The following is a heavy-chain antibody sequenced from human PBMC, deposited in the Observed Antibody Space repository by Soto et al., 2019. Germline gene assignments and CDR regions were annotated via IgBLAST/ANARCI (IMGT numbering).Heavy chain of an antibody. CDR2: ISAYNGNT. CDR1: GYTFTSYG. Sequence: ASVKVSCKASGYTFTSYGISWVRQAPGQGLEWMGWISAYNGNTNYAQKLQGRVTMTTDTSTSTAYMELRSLRSDDTAVYYCARYGAAAAGTYYYYYYGMDVWGQGTTVTVSS. J-gene: IGHJ6*02. D-gene: IGHD6-13*01. V-gene: IGHV1-18*01. CDR3: ARYGAAAAGTYYYYYYGMDV.